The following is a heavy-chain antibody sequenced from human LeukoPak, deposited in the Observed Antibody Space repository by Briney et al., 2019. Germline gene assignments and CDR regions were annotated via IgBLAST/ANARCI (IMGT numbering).Heavy chain of an antibody. Sequence: GGSLRLSCAASGFTFNIYPMSWVRQAPGRGLEWISAITGSGGVTYYADSVKDRFSISRDNSKTTVSLQMNSLRAEDTAVYYCAKGRGTAVTSAANYWGQGTLVTVSS. J-gene: IGHJ4*02. CDR3: AKGRGTAVTSAANY. D-gene: IGHD4-17*01. CDR2: ITGSGGVT. V-gene: IGHV3-23*01. CDR1: GFTFNIYP.